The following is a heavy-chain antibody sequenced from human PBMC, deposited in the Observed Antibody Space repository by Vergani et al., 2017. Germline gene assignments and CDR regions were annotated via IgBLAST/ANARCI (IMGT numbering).Heavy chain of an antibody. Sequence: EVQLVESGGGLVQPGRSLRLSCAASGFTFDDYATHWVRQAPGKGLEWVSGINWNSDSIAYADTVKGRFTISRDNAKNSLYLQMNSLRAEATALYYCVKDIAASDNYWYFDLWGRGTLVTVSS. V-gene: IGHV3-9*01. CDR1: GFTFDDYA. J-gene: IGHJ2*01. D-gene: IGHD6-13*01. CDR2: INWNSDSI. CDR3: VKDIAASDNYWYFDL.